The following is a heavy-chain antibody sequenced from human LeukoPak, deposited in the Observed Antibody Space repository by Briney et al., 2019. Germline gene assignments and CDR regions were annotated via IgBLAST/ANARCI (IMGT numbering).Heavy chain of an antibody. J-gene: IGHJ4*02. CDR1: GFTFSSYG. D-gene: IGHD7-27*01. V-gene: IGHV3-30*02. Sequence: GGSLRLSCAASGFTFSSYGMHWVRQAPGKGLEWVAFIRYDGSNKYYADSVEGRFTISRDNSNNTLYLHMNSLRAEDTAVYYCVSRAGSPWGPFDDWGQGTLVTVSS. CDR2: IRYDGSNK. CDR3: VSRAGSPWGPFDD.